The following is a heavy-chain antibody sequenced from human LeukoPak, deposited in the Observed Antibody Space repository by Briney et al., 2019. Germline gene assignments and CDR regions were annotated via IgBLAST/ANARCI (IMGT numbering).Heavy chain of an antibody. V-gene: IGHV3-11*01. CDR2: ICDSGRTI. CDR3: ARDRLGDYDHSGYYDK. Sequence: GGSLRLSCVVSGFTFNDHFMDWVRQAPGKGLEWVSYICDSGRTIYYADSVKGRFTISRDNAKNSVYLQMNNLRAEDTAVYYCARDRLGDYDHSGYYDKWGQGTLVTVSS. J-gene: IGHJ4*02. D-gene: IGHD3-22*01. CDR1: GFTFNDHF.